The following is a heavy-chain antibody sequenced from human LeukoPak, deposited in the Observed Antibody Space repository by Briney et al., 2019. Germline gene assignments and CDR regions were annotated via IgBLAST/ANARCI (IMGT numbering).Heavy chain of an antibody. CDR2: INADNGNT. V-gene: IGHV1-18*01. Sequence: GASVKVSCEASGYTFTSYGISWVRQAPGQGLEWMGWINADNGNTRYAQKLQGRVTMTTDTSTTTAYMDLRSLRSDDTAVYYCARDADGSGTLLDYWGQGTLVTVSS. D-gene: IGHD3-10*01. CDR1: GYTFTSYG. J-gene: IGHJ4*02. CDR3: ARDADGSGTLLDY.